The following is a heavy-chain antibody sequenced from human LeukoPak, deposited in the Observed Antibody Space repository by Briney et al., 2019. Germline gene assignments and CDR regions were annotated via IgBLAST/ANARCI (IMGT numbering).Heavy chain of an antibody. J-gene: IGHJ3*02. CDR3: ARKNPAYCGGDCYSYAFDI. V-gene: IGHV4-59*01. CDR1: GGSISSYY. D-gene: IGHD2-21*01. CDR2: IYYSGST. Sequence: PSETLSLTCTVSGGSISSYYWSWIRQPPGKELEWIGYIYYSGSTNYNPSLKSRVTISVDPSKNQFSLKLSSVTAADTAVYYCARKNPAYCGGDCYSYAFDIWGQGTMVTVSS.